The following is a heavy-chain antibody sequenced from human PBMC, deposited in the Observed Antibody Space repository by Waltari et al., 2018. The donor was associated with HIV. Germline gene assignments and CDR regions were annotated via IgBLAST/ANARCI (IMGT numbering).Heavy chain of an antibody. CDR3: ARGGFYGSGSKVN. CDR2: IKQGGSEK. D-gene: IGHD3-10*01. Sequence: EVQLVESGGGLVQPGGSRGLSCAASGFTFRSFWMTWVRPGPGKGLEWVDNIKQGGSEKYYGDSVNGRCTISRDNAENSLYLQMNSLRAEDTAVYYCARGGFYGSGSKVNWGQGTLVTVSS. CDR1: GFTFRSFW. V-gene: IGHV3-7*04. J-gene: IGHJ4*02.